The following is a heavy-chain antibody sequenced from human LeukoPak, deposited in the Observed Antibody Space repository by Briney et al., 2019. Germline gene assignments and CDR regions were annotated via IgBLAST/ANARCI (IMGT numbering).Heavy chain of an antibody. Sequence: GGSLRLSCAASGFTFSSYGMSWVRQAPGKGLEWVSAMSDSGDSTYYADSVKGRFTISRDNSKNTLYLQMNSLRAEDTAMYYCARSDYSGYDLGGFDYWGQGTLVTVSS. V-gene: IGHV3-23*01. CDR2: MSDSGDST. J-gene: IGHJ4*02. D-gene: IGHD5-12*01. CDR1: GFTFSSYG. CDR3: ARSDYSGYDLGGFDY.